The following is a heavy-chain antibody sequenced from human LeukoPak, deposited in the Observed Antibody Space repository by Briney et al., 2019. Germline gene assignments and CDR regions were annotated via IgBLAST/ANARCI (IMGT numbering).Heavy chain of an antibody. J-gene: IGHJ4*02. CDR1: GDSVSSGDCY. CDR3: ARRIAAAGNFDF. V-gene: IGHV4-30-4*01. CDR2: IYYSGNT. D-gene: IGHD6-13*01. Sequence: PSQTLSLTCTVSGDSVSSGDCYWSWVRQPPGKGLEWIGYIYYSGNTFYNPSLKSRITISVDTSKNQFSLKLSSVTAADTAVYYCARRIAAAGNFDFWGQGTLVTVSS.